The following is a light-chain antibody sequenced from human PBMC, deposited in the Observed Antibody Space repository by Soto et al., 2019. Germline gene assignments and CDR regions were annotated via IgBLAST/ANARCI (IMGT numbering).Light chain of an antibody. CDR1: QSISSN. CDR2: GAS. V-gene: IGKV3D-15*01. CDR3: QQYKNWPPIT. J-gene: IGKJ5*01. Sequence: EIVMTQSPATLSVSPGERVTLSCRTSQSISSNLAWYQPRSGQAPRLLIYGASTRATGIPARFSGSGSGTEFTLTISSLQSEDFAVYYCQQYKNWPPITFGQGTRLEIK.